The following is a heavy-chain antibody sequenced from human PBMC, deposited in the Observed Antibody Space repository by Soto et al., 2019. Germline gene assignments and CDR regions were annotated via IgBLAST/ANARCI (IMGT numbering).Heavy chain of an antibody. CDR2: IYYSGST. Sequence: PSETLSLTCTVSGGSISSYYWSWIRQPPGKGLEWIGYIYYSGSTNYNPSLKSRVTISVDTSKNQFSLKLSSVTAADTAVYYCARETVAGIFDYWGQGTLVTVSS. V-gene: IGHV4-59*01. D-gene: IGHD6-19*01. CDR3: ARETVAGIFDY. CDR1: GGSISSYY. J-gene: IGHJ4*02.